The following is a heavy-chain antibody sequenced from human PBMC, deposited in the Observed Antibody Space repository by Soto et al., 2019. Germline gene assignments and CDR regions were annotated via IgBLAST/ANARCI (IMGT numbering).Heavy chain of an antibody. CDR1: GFTFSSYG. V-gene: IGHV3-33*01. CDR3: ARESGDYGGYFDY. CDR2: IWYDGSNK. Sequence: QVQLVESGGGVVQPGRSLRLSCAASGFTFSSYGMHWVRQAPGKGLEWVAVIWYDGSNKYYADSVKGRFTISRDNSKNTRYLQMNSLRAEDRAVYYCARESGDYGGYFDYWGQGTLVTVSS. J-gene: IGHJ4*02. D-gene: IGHD4-17*01.